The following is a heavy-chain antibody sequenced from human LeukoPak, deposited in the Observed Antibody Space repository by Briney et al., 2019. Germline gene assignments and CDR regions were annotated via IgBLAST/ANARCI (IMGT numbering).Heavy chain of an antibody. J-gene: IGHJ4*02. CDR1: GGSFSGYY. Sequence: SETLSLTCAVYGGSFSGYYWSWIRQPPGKGLEWIGEINHSGSTNYNPSLKSRVTISVDTSKNQFSLKLYSVTAADTAVYYCATSYYYDSSGYSYFDYWGQGTLVTVSS. CDR2: INHSGST. V-gene: IGHV4-34*01. D-gene: IGHD3-22*01. CDR3: ATSYYYDSSGYSYFDY.